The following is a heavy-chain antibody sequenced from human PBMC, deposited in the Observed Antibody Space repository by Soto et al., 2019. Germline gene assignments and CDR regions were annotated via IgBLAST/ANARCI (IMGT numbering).Heavy chain of an antibody. CDR2: INHSGST. CDR3: ARGRQQLPIDY. Sequence: SETLSLTCAVYGGSFSGYYWSWIRQPPGKGLEWIGEINHSGSTNYNPSLKSRVTISVDTSKNQFSLKLSSVTAADTAVYYCARGRQQLPIDYWGQGTLVTVSS. V-gene: IGHV4-34*01. J-gene: IGHJ4*02. CDR1: GGSFSGYY. D-gene: IGHD6-13*01.